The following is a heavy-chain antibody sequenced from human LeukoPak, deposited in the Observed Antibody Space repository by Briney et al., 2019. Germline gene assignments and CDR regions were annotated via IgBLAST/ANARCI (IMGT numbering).Heavy chain of an antibody. Sequence: GGSLRLSCAASGFTFSNAWMSWVRQAPGKGLEWVGRIKSKTDGGTTDYAAPVKGRFTISRDDSKNTLYLQMNSLKTEDTAVYYCTAEEDIVVVPAAMGGYWGQGTLVTVSS. CDR3: TAEEDIVVVPAAMGGY. CDR1: GFTFSNAW. CDR2: IKSKTDGGTT. J-gene: IGHJ4*02. V-gene: IGHV3-15*01. D-gene: IGHD2-2*01.